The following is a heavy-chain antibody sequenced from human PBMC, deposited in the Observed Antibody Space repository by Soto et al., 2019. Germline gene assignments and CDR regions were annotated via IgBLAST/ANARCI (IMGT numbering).Heavy chain of an antibody. D-gene: IGHD3-9*01. V-gene: IGHV4-59*08. J-gene: IGHJ4*02. CDR1: GGSISSYY. CDR3: ARHITDDLFVFDY. Sequence: SETLSLTCTVSGGSISSYYWSWIRQPPGKGLEWIGYIYYSGSTNYNPSLKSRVTISVDTSKNQFSLKLSSVTAADTAVYYCARHITDDLFVFDYWGQGTLVTVSS. CDR2: IYYSGST.